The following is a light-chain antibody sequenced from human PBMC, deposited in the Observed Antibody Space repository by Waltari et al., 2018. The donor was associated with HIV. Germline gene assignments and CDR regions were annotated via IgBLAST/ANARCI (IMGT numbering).Light chain of an antibody. CDR1: QSVSYY. Sequence: EIVLTQSPATLSLSPGERATLSCRASQSVSYYLAWYQQRPGQAPRLLIYDASNRATGIPARFSGSGSGTDFTLTISSLEPEDFAVYCCQERSNWPLTFGGGTKVEIK. CDR2: DAS. V-gene: IGKV3-11*01. J-gene: IGKJ4*01. CDR3: QERSNWPLT.